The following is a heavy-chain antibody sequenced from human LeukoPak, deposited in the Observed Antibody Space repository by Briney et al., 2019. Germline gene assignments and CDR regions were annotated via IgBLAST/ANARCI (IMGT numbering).Heavy chain of an antibody. V-gene: IGHV3-30*04. Sequence: GGSLRLSCAASGFTFSSYAVHWVRQAPGKGLEWVAVISYDGSNKYFADSVKGRFTISRDNSKNKLYLQMNSLRPEDTAVYYCARGHDYGTEGSFDYWGQGTLVTVSS. J-gene: IGHJ4*02. CDR2: ISYDGSNK. D-gene: IGHD4-17*01. CDR1: GFTFSSYA. CDR3: ARGHDYGTEGSFDY.